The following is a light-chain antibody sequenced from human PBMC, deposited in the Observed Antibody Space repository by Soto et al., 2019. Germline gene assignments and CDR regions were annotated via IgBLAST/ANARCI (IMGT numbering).Light chain of an antibody. Sequence: QSVLTQPASVSGSPGQSITISCTGTNSDVGAYNYVSWYLQLPGKAPKLMIYEVSHRPSGVSNRFSGSKSGNTASLTISGLQAEDEADYYCTSYTTRSTWVFGGGTKSPS. CDR3: TSYTTRSTWV. CDR2: EVS. CDR1: NSDVGAYNY. J-gene: IGLJ3*02. V-gene: IGLV2-14*01.